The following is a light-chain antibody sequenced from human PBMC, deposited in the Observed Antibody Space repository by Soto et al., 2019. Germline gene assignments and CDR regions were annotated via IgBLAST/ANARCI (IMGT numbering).Light chain of an antibody. CDR2: AAS. CDR1: QGISSY. CDR3: QQLNSYPST. V-gene: IGKV1-9*01. J-gene: IGKJ4*01. Sequence: DIQLTQSPSFLSASVGDRVTITCRASQGISSYLAWYQQKPGKAPKLLIYAASTLQSGVPSRFSGSGSGTEFTLTISSLQPVDFATYYCQQLNSYPSTFGGGTKVEIK.